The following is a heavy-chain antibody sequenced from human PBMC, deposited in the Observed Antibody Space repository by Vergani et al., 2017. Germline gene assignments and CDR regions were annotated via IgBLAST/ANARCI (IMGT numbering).Heavy chain of an antibody. V-gene: IGHV4-59*01. D-gene: IGHD6-19*01. CDR1: GFTFSSAW. CDR2: IHYSENT. J-gene: IGHJ5*02. Sequence: VQLVESGGGLVKPGGSLRLSCTTSGFTFSSAWMSWVRQPPGKGLEWIGSIHYSENTNYNPSLKTRVTISVDTSKNQFSLTLTSVTAADTAVYYCASDTHSGQRADRWGQGILVTVTS. CDR3: ASDTHSGQRADR.